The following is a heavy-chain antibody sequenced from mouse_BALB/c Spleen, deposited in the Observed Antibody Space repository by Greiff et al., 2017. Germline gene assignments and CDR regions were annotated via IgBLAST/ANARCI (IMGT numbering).Heavy chain of an antibody. CDR3: ARGAYGYADY. Sequence: EVKLVESGPGLVKPSQSLSLTCSVTGYSITSGYYWNWIRQFPGNKLEWMGYISYDGSNNYNPSLKNRISITRDTSKNQFFLKLNSVTTEDTATYYCARGAYGYADYWGQGTTLTVSS. D-gene: IGHD1-2*01. CDR2: ISYDGSN. V-gene: IGHV3-6*02. CDR1: GYSITSGYY. J-gene: IGHJ2*01.